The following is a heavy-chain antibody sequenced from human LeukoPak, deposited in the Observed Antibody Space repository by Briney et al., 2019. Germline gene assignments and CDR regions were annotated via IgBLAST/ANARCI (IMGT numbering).Heavy chain of an antibody. CDR1: VGTFISYA. V-gene: IGHV1-69*06. Sequence: GASVNVSCKASVGTFISYAISWVRQAPGQGLEWMGWIIPIFGTANYAQKFQGRVTITADKSTSTAYMELSSLRSEDTAVYYCARGSIAAELNMDVWGKGTTVTVSS. J-gene: IGHJ6*03. D-gene: IGHD6-13*01. CDR3: ARGSIAAELNMDV. CDR2: IIPIFGTA.